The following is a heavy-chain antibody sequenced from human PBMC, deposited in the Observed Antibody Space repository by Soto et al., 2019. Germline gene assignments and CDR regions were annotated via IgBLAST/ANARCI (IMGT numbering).Heavy chain of an antibody. D-gene: IGHD3-10*01. V-gene: IGHV1-8*01. CDR2: MNPNSGNT. CDR1: GFAFTGYD. J-gene: IGHJ4*02. CDR3: ARVGASPQDY. Sequence: QVQLVQSGAEVRKPGAPVKVSCKASGFAFTGYDINWVRQATGQGLEWMGWMNPNSGNTGSAQKFQGRVTMARNTSISTADRVLSRLRSEDTAIYYCARVGASPQDYWGQGTLVTVSS.